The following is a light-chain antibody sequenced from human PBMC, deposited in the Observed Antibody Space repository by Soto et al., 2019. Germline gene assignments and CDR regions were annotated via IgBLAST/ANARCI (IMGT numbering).Light chain of an antibody. Sequence: EIVLTQSPGTLSLSPGERATLSCRASQSVSGNYLAWYQQKLGQAPRLLIYGATSRATGIPDRFSGSVSGTDFPRTISRLEPEDFAVYYCQQYGRSATFTFGPGTKVDIK. CDR1: QSVSGNY. J-gene: IGKJ3*01. CDR3: QQYGRSATFT. CDR2: GAT. V-gene: IGKV3-20*01.